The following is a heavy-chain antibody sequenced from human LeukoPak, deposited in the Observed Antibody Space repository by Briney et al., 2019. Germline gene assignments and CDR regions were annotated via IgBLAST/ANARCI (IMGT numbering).Heavy chain of an antibody. Sequence: SVKVSCKASGGTFSSYAISWVRQAPGQRLEWMGGIIPIFGTANYAQKFQSRVTITADESTSTAYMELSSLRSEDTAVYYCARDIDTAMVTGDIWGQGTMVTVSS. V-gene: IGHV1-69*01. CDR1: GGTFSSYA. J-gene: IGHJ3*02. CDR2: IIPIFGTA. D-gene: IGHD5-18*01. CDR3: ARDIDTAMVTGDI.